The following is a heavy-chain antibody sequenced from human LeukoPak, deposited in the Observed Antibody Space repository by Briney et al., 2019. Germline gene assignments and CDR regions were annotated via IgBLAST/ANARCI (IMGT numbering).Heavy chain of an antibody. Sequence: ASVKVSCKASGYTFTSYGISWVRQAPGQGLEWMGWISAYNGNTNYAQKLQGRVTMTTDTSTSTAYMELRSLRSDDTAVYYCARDRGRDLWKQVVFYYYYYMDVWGKGTTVTVSS. CDR3: ARDRGRDLWKQVVFYYYYYMDV. V-gene: IGHV1-18*01. CDR2: ISAYNGNT. D-gene: IGHD3-3*01. CDR1: GYTFTSYG. J-gene: IGHJ6*03.